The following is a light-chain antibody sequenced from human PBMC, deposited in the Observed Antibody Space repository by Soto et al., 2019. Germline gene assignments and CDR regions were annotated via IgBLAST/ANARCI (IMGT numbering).Light chain of an antibody. CDR1: QSVSSSY. V-gene: IGKV3-20*01. Sequence: EIVLTQSPVTLSLSPGESATLSCRASQSVSSSYLAWYQQKPGQAPRLLIYGPSSRATGIPDRFSGSGSGTDITLTISRLEPEDFAVYYCQQYGGSPPYNFGQGTKLEI. J-gene: IGKJ2*01. CDR2: GPS. CDR3: QQYGGSPPYN.